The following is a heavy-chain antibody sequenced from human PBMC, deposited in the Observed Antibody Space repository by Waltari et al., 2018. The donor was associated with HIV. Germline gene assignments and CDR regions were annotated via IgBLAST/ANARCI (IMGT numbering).Heavy chain of an antibody. CDR3: AREYFYESSGYYYRSTFDY. Sequence: EVQLVESGGGLVQPGESLRLSCAASGFTFSSHWMSWVRQAPGMGLEWVANIKPDGSETYYVDSVKGRFTISRDNAKTSLYLQMNSLRAEDTAVYFCAREYFYESSGYYYRSTFDYWGQGTLVTVSS. CDR2: IKPDGSET. J-gene: IGHJ4*02. V-gene: IGHV3-7*01. D-gene: IGHD3-22*01. CDR1: GFTFSSHW.